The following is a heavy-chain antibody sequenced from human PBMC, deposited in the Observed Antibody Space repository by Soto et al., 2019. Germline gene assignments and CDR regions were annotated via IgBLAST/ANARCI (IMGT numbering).Heavy chain of an antibody. Sequence: QVQLVQSGAEVKKPGASVKVSCKASGYTFTSYGISWVRQAPGQGLEWMGWISAYNGNTGYAQKFQGRVTMTRNTSISTADMELSSLRSEDTAVYYCARRRRAGSGNWFDPWGQGTLVTVSS. D-gene: IGHD3-10*01. CDR2: ISAYNGNT. V-gene: IGHV1-18*01. CDR3: ARRRRAGSGNWFDP. CDR1: GYTFTSYG. J-gene: IGHJ5*02.